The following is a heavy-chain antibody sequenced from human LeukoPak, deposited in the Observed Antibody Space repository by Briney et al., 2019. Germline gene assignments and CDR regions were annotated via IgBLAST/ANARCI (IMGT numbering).Heavy chain of an antibody. D-gene: IGHD2-21*02. Sequence: QPGRSLRLSCAASGFTFSSYGMHWVRQAPGKGLEWVAVISYDGSNKYYADSVKGRFTISRDNSKNTLYLQMNSLSAEDTAVYYCAKESVVTARDWYFDLWGRGTLVTVSS. CDR2: ISYDGSNK. CDR3: AKESVVTARDWYFDL. V-gene: IGHV3-30*18. J-gene: IGHJ2*01. CDR1: GFTFSSYG.